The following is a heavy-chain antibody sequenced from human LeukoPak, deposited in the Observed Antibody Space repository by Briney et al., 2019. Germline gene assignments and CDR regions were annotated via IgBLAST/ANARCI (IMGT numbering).Heavy chain of an antibody. J-gene: IGHJ3*02. CDR3: ARVRDGYNDAYDI. V-gene: IGHV1-46*01. D-gene: IGHD5-24*01. CDR1: GYTFIDYY. CDR2: VNPGGDST. Sequence: ASVKVSCKAFGYTFIDYYMHWVRQAPGQGLEWMGIVNPGGDSTNYAQDFQGRLTLTGDTSTSTVYMELSSLRSEDTAVYYCARVRDGYNDAYDIWGQGTMVTVTS.